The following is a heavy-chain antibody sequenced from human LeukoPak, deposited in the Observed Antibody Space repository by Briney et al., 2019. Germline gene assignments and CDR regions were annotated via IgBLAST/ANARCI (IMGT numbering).Heavy chain of an antibody. V-gene: IGHV1-3*01. Sequence: KPGASVKVSCKASGYTFTTYAMHWVRQAPGQRLEWMGWINAGNGNTEYSQKFQGRVTITRDTSASTAYMEPSSLRSEDTAVYYCARTYGSGSYYMARSDHWGQGTLVTVSS. CDR1: GYTFTTYA. D-gene: IGHD3-10*01. CDR2: INAGNGNT. J-gene: IGHJ4*02. CDR3: ARTYGSGSYYMARSDH.